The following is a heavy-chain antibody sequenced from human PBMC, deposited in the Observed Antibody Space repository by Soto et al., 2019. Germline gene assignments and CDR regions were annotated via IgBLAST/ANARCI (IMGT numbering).Heavy chain of an antibody. V-gene: IGHV1-8*01. CDR3: EVTTGY. CDR1: GYTFTDYD. D-gene: IGHD2-21*02. J-gene: IGHJ4*02. CDR2: MSPESGNT. Sequence: QVQVAQSRAEVKKPGASVKVSCKASGYTFTDYDINWVRQASGQGLEYMGWMSPESGNTGYAPQFQGRVTMTRNTSISTAYMELSSLRSEDTAVYYCEVTTGYWGQGTMVTVSS.